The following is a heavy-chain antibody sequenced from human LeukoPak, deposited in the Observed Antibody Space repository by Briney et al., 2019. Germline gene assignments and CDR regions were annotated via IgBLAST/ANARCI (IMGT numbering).Heavy chain of an antibody. J-gene: IGHJ5*02. Sequence: PSETLSLTCTVSGGPSVVTTGAGSGSPQGRDWSGLGISNSGSTNYNPSLKSRVTISVDTSKNQFSLKLSSVTAADTAVYYCARGFTRGNWFDPWGQGTLVTVSS. D-gene: IGHD3-3*01. CDR2: SNSGST. CDR1: GGPSVVTT. CDR3: ARGFTRGNWFDP. V-gene: IGHV4-59*01.